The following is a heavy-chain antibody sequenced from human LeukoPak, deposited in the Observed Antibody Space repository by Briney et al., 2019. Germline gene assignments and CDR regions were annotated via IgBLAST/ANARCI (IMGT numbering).Heavy chain of an antibody. CDR3: AKAYCDSSGYSYYFDY. CDR2: ISGSSSYM. V-gene: IGHV3-21*01. Sequence: GGSLRLSCAASGFPFSAYSMNWVRQAPGKGLEWVSSISGSSSYMFYADSVKGRFTISRDNAKNSLYLQMNSLRAEDTAVYYRAKAYCDSSGYSYYFDYWGQGTLVTVSS. D-gene: IGHD3-22*01. J-gene: IGHJ4*02. CDR1: GFPFSAYS.